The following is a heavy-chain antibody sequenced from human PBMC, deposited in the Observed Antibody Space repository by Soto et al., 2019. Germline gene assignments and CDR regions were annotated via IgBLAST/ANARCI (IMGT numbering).Heavy chain of an antibody. CDR3: ARVGYYYDSSGYYGGVFDY. CDR1: GGTFRSYT. Sequence: QEQLVQSGPEVKKPGSSVKVSCKAPGGTFRSYTLGWVRQAPGQGVEWMGGIIPVFGPAPSPQRFQGRVTFTADASTDTAFMELSSMSSEDTAVYYCARVGYYYDSSGYYGGVFDYWGQGTLVTVSS. CDR2: IIPVFGPA. D-gene: IGHD3-22*01. V-gene: IGHV1-69*01. J-gene: IGHJ4*02.